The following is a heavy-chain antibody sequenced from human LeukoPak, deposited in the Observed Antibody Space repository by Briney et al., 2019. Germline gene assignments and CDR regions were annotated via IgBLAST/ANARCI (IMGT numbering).Heavy chain of an antibody. V-gene: IGHV4-34*01. CDR1: GASITYYY. CDR2: INHSGST. J-gene: IGHJ3*02. CDR3: AAHAFDI. Sequence: SETLSLTCTVSGASITYYYWSWIRQPAGKGLEWIGEINHSGSTNYNPSLKSRVTISVDTSKNQFSLKLSSVTAADTAVYYCAAHAFDIWGQGTMVTVSS.